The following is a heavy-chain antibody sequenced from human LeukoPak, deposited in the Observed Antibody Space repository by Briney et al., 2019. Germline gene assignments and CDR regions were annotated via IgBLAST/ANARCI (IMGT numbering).Heavy chain of an antibody. J-gene: IGHJ4*02. V-gene: IGHV1-2*02. Sequence: ASVKVSFKASGYTFTGYYMHWVRQAPGQGLEWMGWINPNSGGTNYAQKFQGRVTMTRDTSISTAYMELSRLRSDDTAVYYCARDPARTGPSPIDYWGQGTLVTVSS. CDR1: GYTFTGYY. D-gene: IGHD1-14*01. CDR3: ARDPARTGPSPIDY. CDR2: INPNSGGT.